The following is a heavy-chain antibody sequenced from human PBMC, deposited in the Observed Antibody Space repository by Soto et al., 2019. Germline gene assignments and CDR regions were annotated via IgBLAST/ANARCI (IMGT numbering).Heavy chain of an antibody. Sequence: WTWIRQAPGKGLEWIGEINHCGGTNYNSSLKSRVTISVDTSKNQFSLILYSVTAADTAVYYCARDRQYYQFWSGCQNEGPFAMDGWGQGTTVTVSS. D-gene: IGHD3-3*02. J-gene: IGHJ6*02. CDR2: INHCGGT. V-gene: IGHV4-34*01. CDR3: ARDRQYYQFWSGCQNEGPFAMDG.